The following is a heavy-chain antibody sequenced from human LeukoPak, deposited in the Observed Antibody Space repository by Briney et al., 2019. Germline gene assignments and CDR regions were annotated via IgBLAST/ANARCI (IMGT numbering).Heavy chain of an antibody. D-gene: IGHD3-22*01. V-gene: IGHV3-30*18. CDR1: GFTFSSYG. CDR2: ISYDGSNK. J-gene: IGHJ4*02. CDR3: AKARWTYYYDSSGSNVFDY. Sequence: PGGSLRLSCAASGFTFSSYGMHWVRQAPGKGLEWVAVISYDGSNKYYADSVKGRFTISRDNSKNTLYLQMNSLRAEDTAVYYCAKARWTYYYDSSGSNVFDYWGQGTLVTVSS.